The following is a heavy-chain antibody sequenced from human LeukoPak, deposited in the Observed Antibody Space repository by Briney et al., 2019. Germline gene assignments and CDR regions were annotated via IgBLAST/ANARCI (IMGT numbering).Heavy chain of an antibody. V-gene: IGHV1-18*01. J-gene: IGHJ4*02. Sequence: ASVKVSREASGYTFTSYGISWVRQAPGQGLEWMGWISAYNGNTNYAQKLQGRVTMTTDTSTSTAYMELRSLRSDDTAVYYCARQAGVQYPFDYWGQGTLVTVSS. D-gene: IGHD4-11*01. CDR3: ARQAGVQYPFDY. CDR2: ISAYNGNT. CDR1: GYTFTSYG.